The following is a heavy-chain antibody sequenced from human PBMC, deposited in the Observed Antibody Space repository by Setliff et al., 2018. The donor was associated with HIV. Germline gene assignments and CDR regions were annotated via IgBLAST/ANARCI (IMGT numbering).Heavy chain of an antibody. CDR1: GYSFSEYY. V-gene: IGHV1-69*13. D-gene: IGHD3-3*01. CDR2: ILPFFDTA. CDR3: ARDVYFTFSEEVIRHYLDV. J-gene: IGHJ6*03. Sequence: SVKVSCKASGYSFSEYYTHWVRQAPGQGLEWMGGILPFFDTANYAQKFQGRVTITADESTTTAYMELSSLRSEDTAVYYCARDVYFTFSEEVIRHYLDVWGKGTTVTVAS.